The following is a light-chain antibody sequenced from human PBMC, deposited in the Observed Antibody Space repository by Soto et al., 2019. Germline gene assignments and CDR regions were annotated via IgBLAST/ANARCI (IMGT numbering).Light chain of an antibody. Sequence: EIVMTQSPATLSVSPGERATLSCRASQSVSSNLAWYQQKPGQAPGLLIYGASTRATGIPARFSGSGSGTEFTLTISILQSVDFAVYYCQQYNNWPPYTFGQGTKLEIK. CDR1: QSVSSN. CDR2: GAS. J-gene: IGKJ2*01. CDR3: QQYNNWPPYT. V-gene: IGKV3-15*01.